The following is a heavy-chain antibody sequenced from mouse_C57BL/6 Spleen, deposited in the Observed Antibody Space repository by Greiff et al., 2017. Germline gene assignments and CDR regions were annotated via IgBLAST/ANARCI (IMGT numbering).Heavy chain of an antibody. Sequence: EVKLLESGGGLVQPGGSMKLSCVASGFTFSNYWMNWVRQSPEKGLEWVAQIRLKSDNYATHYAESVKGRFTISRDDSKSSVYLQMNNLRAEDTGIYYCTEYYYGSRGYWGQGTTRTVSS. CDR1: GFTFSNYW. D-gene: IGHD1-1*01. CDR2: IRLKSDNYAT. J-gene: IGHJ2*01. V-gene: IGHV6-3*01. CDR3: TEYYYGSRGY.